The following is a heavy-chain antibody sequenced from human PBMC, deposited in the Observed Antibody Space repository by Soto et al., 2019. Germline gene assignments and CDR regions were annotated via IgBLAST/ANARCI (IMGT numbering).Heavy chain of an antibody. Sequence: GGSLRLACAASGFTFSSYEINFVGHAPLKWLEWVSYISSSGSTIYYADSVKGRFTISRDNAKNSLYLQMNSLRAEDTAVYYCARVGFMTTSAFDIWGQGTMVTVSS. D-gene: IGHD4-17*01. J-gene: IGHJ3*02. CDR1: GFTFSSYE. CDR2: ISSSGSTI. CDR3: ARVGFMTTSAFDI. V-gene: IGHV3-48*03.